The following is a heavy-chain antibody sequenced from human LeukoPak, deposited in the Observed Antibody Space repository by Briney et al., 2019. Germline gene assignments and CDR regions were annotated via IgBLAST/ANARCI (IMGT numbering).Heavy chain of an antibody. J-gene: IGHJ4*02. CDR2: SGTRSGTK. CDR3: LLQMTYGELSDPDF. D-gene: IGHD3-16*02. V-gene: IGHV3-21*01. CDR1: GFTLSSLA. Sequence: GGSLRLSCAASGFTLSSLAMHWVRQAPGKWLEWVSSSGTRSGTKYYADSVMGRSTISRDSAMNSVSLQINSLRAEDTAVYYCLLQMTYGELSDPDFRGQGTLVTVSS.